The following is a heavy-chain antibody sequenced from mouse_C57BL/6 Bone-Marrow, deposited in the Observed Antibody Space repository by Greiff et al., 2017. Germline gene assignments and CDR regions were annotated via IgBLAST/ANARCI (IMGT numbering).Heavy chain of an antibody. CDR1: GYTFTSYG. D-gene: IGHD1-1*01. V-gene: IGHV1-81*01. CDR3: ARKRLLRSDY. Sequence: VKLMESGAELARPGASVKLSCKASGYTFTSYGISWVKQRTGQGLEWIGEIYPRSGNTYYNEKFKGKDTLTADKSSSTAYMELRSLTSEDSAVYFCARKRLLRSDYWGQGTTLTVSS. CDR2: IYPRSGNT. J-gene: IGHJ2*01.